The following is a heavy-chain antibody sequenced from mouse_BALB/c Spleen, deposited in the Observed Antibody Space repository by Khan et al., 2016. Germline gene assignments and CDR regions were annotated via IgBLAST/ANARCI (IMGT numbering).Heavy chain of an antibody. CDR1: GYSITSDYA. J-gene: IGHJ3*01. D-gene: IGHD2-2*01. CDR3: ERRFGYRGFDC. V-gene: IGHV3-2*02. Sequence: EVQLQESGPGLVKPSQSLSLTCTVTGYSITSDYAWNWIRQFPGNKLEWMGYISYSGCSNYNPSLKSRVSITRDTSKNQVFLPLNSVTTEDTATYYCERRFGYRGFDCWGQGTLVTVSA. CDR2: ISYSGCS.